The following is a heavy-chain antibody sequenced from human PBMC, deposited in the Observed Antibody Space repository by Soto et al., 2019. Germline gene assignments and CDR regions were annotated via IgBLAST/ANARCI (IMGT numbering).Heavy chain of an antibody. Sequence: QLQLQESGPGLVKPSETLSLICTVSGGSITSSSYYWGWIRQPPGKGLGWIGSIYYSGTTKYNPSLMSRVTISVDTSKNQFSLKLSSVTAADTAVYFCARQEKGSYYYVSTGVDVWGQGTTVTVSS. V-gene: IGHV4-39*01. D-gene: IGHD3-22*01. CDR3: ARQEKGSYYYVSTGVDV. CDR1: GGSITSSSYY. J-gene: IGHJ6*02. CDR2: IYYSGTT.